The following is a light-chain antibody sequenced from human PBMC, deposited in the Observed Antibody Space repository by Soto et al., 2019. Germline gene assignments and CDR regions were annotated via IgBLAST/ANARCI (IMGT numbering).Light chain of an antibody. CDR1: QIVSSRY. J-gene: IGKJ2*01. CDR2: GAS. V-gene: IGKV3-20*01. Sequence: EIVLTQSPGTLSLSPGERVTLSCRASQIVSSRYLAWYQQRPSQAPRLLIYGASTKATGIPDRFGGGASGTDFTHTISRLAPEDLTVYYCQQYGSSPPGYTFGQGTKLES. CDR3: QQYGSSPPGYT.